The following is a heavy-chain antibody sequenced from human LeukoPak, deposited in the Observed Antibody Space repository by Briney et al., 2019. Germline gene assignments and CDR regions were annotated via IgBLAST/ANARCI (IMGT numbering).Heavy chain of an antibody. Sequence: GGSLRLSCAASGFTFSTYAMYWVRQAPGKGLEWVAVILPDGSNSFYADSVKGRFTISRDNSKDTLFLQMSSLSSEDTAVYYCARVLNYYDSSGYYFSYWGQGTLVTVSS. D-gene: IGHD3-22*01. CDR2: ILPDGSNS. V-gene: IGHV3-30-3*01. CDR3: ARVLNYYDSSGYYFSY. CDR1: GFTFSTYA. J-gene: IGHJ4*02.